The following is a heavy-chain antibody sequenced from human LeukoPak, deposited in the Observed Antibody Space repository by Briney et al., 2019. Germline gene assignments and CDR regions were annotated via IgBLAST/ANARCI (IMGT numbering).Heavy chain of an antibody. V-gene: IGHV3-64*01. D-gene: IGHD3-3*01. Sequence: PGGSLRLSCAASGFTFSSYAMHWVRQAPGKGLEYVSAISSNGGSTYYANSVKGRFTISRDNSKNTLYLQMGSLRAEDMAVYYCAREGYYDFCSGPFPLDYWGQGTLVTVSS. CDR2: ISSNGGST. CDR3: AREGYYDFCSGPFPLDY. J-gene: IGHJ4*02. CDR1: GFTFSSYA.